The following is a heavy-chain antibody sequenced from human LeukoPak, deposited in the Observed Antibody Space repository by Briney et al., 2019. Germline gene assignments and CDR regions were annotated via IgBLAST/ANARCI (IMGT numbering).Heavy chain of an antibody. CDR1: GGTFSSYA. CDR3: ARDLHRVYYYGSGSYWMALDV. V-gene: IGHV1-18*01. Sequence: ASVKVSCKASGGTFSSYAINWVRQAPGQGLEWMGWISAYNGNTNYAQKLQGRVTMTTDTSTSTAYMELRSLRSDDTAVYYCARDLHRVYYYGSGSYWMALDVWGKGTTVTISS. CDR2: ISAYNGNT. J-gene: IGHJ6*04. D-gene: IGHD3-10*01.